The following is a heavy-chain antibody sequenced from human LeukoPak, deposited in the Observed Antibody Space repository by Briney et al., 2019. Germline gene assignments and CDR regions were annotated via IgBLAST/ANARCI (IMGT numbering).Heavy chain of an antibody. J-gene: IGHJ4*02. CDR3: ARGADYYDSSGSQFDY. Sequence: ASVTVSCKDSGYTFTSYDINWLRQATGQVLDWLASMNPNSGNTGYPHKFPGRVTMTRNTSISTAYMELTRLRSEDTAVYSCARGADYYDSSGSQFDYWGQGTLVTVSS. CDR2: MNPNSGNT. CDR1: GYTFTSYD. D-gene: IGHD3-22*01. V-gene: IGHV1-8*01.